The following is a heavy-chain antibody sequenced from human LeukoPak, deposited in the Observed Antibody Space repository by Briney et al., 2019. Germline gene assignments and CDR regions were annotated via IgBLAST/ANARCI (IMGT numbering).Heavy chain of an antibody. Sequence: SETLSLTCTVSGGSISSSSYYWGWIRQPPGKGLEWIGSIYTSGSTNYNPSLKSRVTISVDKSKNQFSLKLSSVTAADTAVYYCARDRGYYYDSSGYYAFDYWGQGTLVTVSS. CDR3: ARDRGYYYDSSGYYAFDY. D-gene: IGHD3-22*01. J-gene: IGHJ4*02. CDR1: GGSISSSSYY. CDR2: IYTSGST. V-gene: IGHV4-39*07.